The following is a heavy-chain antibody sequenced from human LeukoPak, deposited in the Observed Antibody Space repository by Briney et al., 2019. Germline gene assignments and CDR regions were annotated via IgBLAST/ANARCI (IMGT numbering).Heavy chain of an antibody. CDR1: GFTFSSYA. D-gene: IGHD3-22*01. J-gene: IGHJ4*02. Sequence: PGGSLRLSFAASGFTFSSYAMNWVRQAPGKGLEWVSGISASSSIYYADSVKGRFTISRDNSKNTLYMQVNSPRADDTAVYYCAKGSYYDSSGYYYFDYWGQGTLVTVSS. CDR2: ISASSSI. V-gene: IGHV3-23*01. CDR3: AKGSYYDSSGYYYFDY.